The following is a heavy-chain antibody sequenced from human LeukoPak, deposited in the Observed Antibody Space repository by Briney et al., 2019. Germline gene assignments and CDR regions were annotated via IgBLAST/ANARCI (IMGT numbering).Heavy chain of an antibody. V-gene: IGHV3-15*01. D-gene: IGHD3-9*01. CDR3: TGELRYFDWLLK. Sequence: GGFLRLSCAASGFTFSNAWMSWVRQAPGKGLEWVGRIKSKTDGGTTDYAAPVKGRFTISRDGSKNTLYLQMNSLKTEDTAVYYCTGELRYFDWLLKWGQGTLVTVSS. J-gene: IGHJ4*02. CDR2: IKSKTDGGTT. CDR1: GFTFSNAW.